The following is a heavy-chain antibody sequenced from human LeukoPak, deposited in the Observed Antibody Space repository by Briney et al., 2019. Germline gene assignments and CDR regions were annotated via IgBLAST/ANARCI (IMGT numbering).Heavy chain of an antibody. J-gene: IGHJ4*02. Sequence: GGSLRLSCAASGFTFSSYGMHWVRQAPGKGLEWVAVMSYDGSNIYYADSVKGRFTISRDNSKNTLYLQMDSLGAEDTAVYYCANFACCHYDSESGYWGQGTLVTVSS. V-gene: IGHV3-30*12. CDR3: ANFACCHYDSESGY. D-gene: IGHD3-22*01. CDR2: MSYDGSNI. CDR1: GFTFSSYG.